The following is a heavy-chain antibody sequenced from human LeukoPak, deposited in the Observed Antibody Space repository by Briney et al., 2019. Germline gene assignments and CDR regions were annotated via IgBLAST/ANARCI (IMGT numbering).Heavy chain of an antibody. CDR1: GGSIDITNY. D-gene: IGHD1-26*01. J-gene: IGHJ4*02. Sequence: PSETLSLTCGVSGGSIDITNYWSWVRQAPGKGLEWIGEISHGGTTNYNPSLRSRVAMSLDRANNQFSLSLTSVTAADTAVYYCARGPVGPTIPFDYWGQGTLVTVSS. V-gene: IGHV4-4*02. CDR3: ARGPVGPTIPFDY. CDR2: ISHGGTT.